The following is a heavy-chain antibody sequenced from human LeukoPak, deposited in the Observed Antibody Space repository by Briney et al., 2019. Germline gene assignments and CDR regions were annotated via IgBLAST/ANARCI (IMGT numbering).Heavy chain of an antibody. CDR3: ARREYYYDSSGYYLYYFDY. J-gene: IGHJ4*02. D-gene: IGHD3-22*01. V-gene: IGHV3-21*01. CDR1: GFTFSSYS. CDR2: ISSSSSYI. Sequence: GGSLRLSCAASGFTFSSYSMNWVRQAPGKGLEWVSSISSSSSYIYYADSLKGRFTISRDNAKNSLYLQMNCLRAEDTAVYYCARREYYYDSSGYYLYYFDYWGQGTLVTVSS.